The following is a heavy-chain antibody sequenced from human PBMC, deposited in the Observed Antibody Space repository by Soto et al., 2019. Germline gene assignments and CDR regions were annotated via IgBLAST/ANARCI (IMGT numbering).Heavy chain of an antibody. J-gene: IGHJ3*02. CDR2: IYWDDDK. CDR3: ADTTVTPGDFDI. CDR1: GFSLSTSGVG. V-gene: IGHV2-5*02. Sequence: QITLKESGPTLVKPTQTLTLTCTFSGFSLSTSGVGVGWIRQPPGKALEWLALIYWDDDKRYSPSLKSRLTITKDTSQNQVVLTMTNMDPVDTATYYWADTTVTPGDFDIWGLGTMVTVSS. D-gene: IGHD4-17*01.